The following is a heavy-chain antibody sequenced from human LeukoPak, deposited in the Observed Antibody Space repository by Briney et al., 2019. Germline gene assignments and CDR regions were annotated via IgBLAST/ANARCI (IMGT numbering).Heavy chain of an antibody. V-gene: IGHV1-24*01. Sequence: ASVKVSCKVSGYTLTELSIHWVRQAPGKGLEWMGGFDPEDGETVFAQKFQGRVTVTEDTSTDTAYMDLSSLRSEDTAVYYCASLDGGSAKGSYYFDYWGQGTLVTVSS. CDR3: ASLDGGSAKGSYYFDY. CDR2: FDPEDGET. CDR1: GYTLTELS. D-gene: IGHD3-10*01. J-gene: IGHJ4*02.